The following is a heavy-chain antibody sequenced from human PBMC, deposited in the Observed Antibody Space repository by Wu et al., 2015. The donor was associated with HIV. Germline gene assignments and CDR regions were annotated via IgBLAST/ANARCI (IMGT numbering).Heavy chain of an antibody. CDR1: GYTFADYY. V-gene: IGHV1-2*02. Sequence: QVQLVQSGAEVKKPGASVKVSCGTSGYTFADYYIHWVRQAPGRGLEWMGWVNPSPYSGSTIYAQKFEGRVTMTRDTSISTAYLELTTLRPDDTAVYYRARDLRRSTAFDMWGQGTMVTVSS. J-gene: IGHJ3*02. CDR2: VNPSPYSGST. CDR3: ARDLRRSTAFDM.